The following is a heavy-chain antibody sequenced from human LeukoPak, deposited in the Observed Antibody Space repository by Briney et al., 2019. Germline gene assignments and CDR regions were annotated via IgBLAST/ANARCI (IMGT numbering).Heavy chain of an antibody. CDR2: IKQDGSEI. Sequence: QAGGSLRLSCAASGFTFSSYWMSWVRQAPGKGLEWVANIKQDGSEIYYVDSVKGRFTISRDNSKNTLYLQMNSLRAEDTAVYYCARGNPYYYDSSGYSAFDIWGQGTMVTVSS. CDR1: GFTFSSYW. D-gene: IGHD3-22*01. CDR3: ARGNPYYYDSSGYSAFDI. J-gene: IGHJ3*02. V-gene: IGHV3-7*02.